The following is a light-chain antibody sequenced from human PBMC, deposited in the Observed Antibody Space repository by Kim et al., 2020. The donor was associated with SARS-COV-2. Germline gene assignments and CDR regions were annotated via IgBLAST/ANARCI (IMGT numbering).Light chain of an antibody. CDR1: EWGEKE. J-gene: IGLJ1*01. V-gene: IGLV3-1*01. CDR2: QDK. CDR3: QAWDSSTHNYV. Sequence: GQAARMSWSGYEWGEKEVAGEQQRPGRGPVVVSYQDKQRPSGVPERCSGASSGNTATLTISGTQAMDEADYYCQAWDSSTHNYVFGAGTKVTVL.